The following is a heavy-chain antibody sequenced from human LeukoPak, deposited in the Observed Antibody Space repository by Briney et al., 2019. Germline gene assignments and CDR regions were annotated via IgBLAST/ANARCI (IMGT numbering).Heavy chain of an antibody. Sequence: GGSLRLPCAPSGFPFSSYAMSWVRQAPGKGLEWVSRISGSGGTTYYADSVKGRFTISRDNSKNTLYLQMNSLRAEDTAVYYCAKGEWLANFDYWGQGALVTVSS. CDR2: ISGSGGTT. J-gene: IGHJ4*02. CDR3: AKGEWLANFDY. V-gene: IGHV3-23*01. D-gene: IGHD6-19*01. CDR1: GFPFSSYA.